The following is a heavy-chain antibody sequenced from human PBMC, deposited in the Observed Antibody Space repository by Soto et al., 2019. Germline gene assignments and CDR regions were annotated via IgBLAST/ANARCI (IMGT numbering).Heavy chain of an antibody. V-gene: IGHV3-30*03. CDR2: VSSDGSKK. Sequence: QVHLVESGGGVVQPGGSLRLSCAASGFTFSTYVMHWVRQAPGKGLEWVAVVSSDGSKKYYADSVKGRFTISRDNSMNTLYLQMNSLRGEDTAVYYCARGVPPGYNYYGMDVWGQGTTVTVSS. J-gene: IGHJ6*02. CDR3: ARGVPPGYNYYGMDV. CDR1: GFTFSTYV. D-gene: IGHD6-6*01.